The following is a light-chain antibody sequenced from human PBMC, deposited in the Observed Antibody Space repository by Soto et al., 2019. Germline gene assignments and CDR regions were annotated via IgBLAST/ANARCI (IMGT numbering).Light chain of an antibody. J-gene: IGLJ1*01. CDR2: EVS. Sequence: QSVLTQPASVSGSPGQSITISCTGTSSDVGGYNFVSWYQQQSGKAPKLMILEVSNRPSGVSNRFSGSKSGNTASLTISGLQAEDEADYYCSSFTRSRAYVFGSGTKVTVL. CDR1: SSDVGGYNF. CDR3: SSFTRSRAYV. V-gene: IGLV2-14*01.